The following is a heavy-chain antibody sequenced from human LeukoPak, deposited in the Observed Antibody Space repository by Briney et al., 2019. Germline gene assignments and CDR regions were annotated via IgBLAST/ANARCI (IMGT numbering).Heavy chain of an antibody. CDR1: GYTFSSYG. CDR2: ISAYNGNT. V-gene: IGHV1-18*01. Sequence: ASVEVSCKASGYTFSSYGISWVRQAPGQGLEWMGWISAYNGNTNYAQKLQGRVTMTTDTSTSTAYMELRSLRSDDTAVYYCARGPYYYYYMDVWGKGTTVNVSS. J-gene: IGHJ6*03. CDR3: ARGPYYYYYMDV.